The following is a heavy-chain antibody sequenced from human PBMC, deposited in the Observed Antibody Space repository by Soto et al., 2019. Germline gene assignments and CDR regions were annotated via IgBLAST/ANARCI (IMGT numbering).Heavy chain of an antibody. CDR3: SRAAAYGVWFAGGYFDI. D-gene: IGHD6-25*01. CDR1: GFTFDSFQ. CDR2: ISGSGDTI. V-gene: IGHV3-48*03. J-gene: IGHJ4*02. Sequence: PXGALRRTYEASGFTFDSFQVDWVRQATGRGLDWISHISGSGDTIYYADSVKGRFTISRDNAKDSLALHMNSLRAEDTGVYFCSRAAAYGVWFAGGYFDIWGQGTQVTVSS.